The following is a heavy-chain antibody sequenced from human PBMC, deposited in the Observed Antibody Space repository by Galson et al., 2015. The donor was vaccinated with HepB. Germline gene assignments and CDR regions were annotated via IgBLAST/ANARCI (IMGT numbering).Heavy chain of an antibody. CDR3: ARVATKVRGFGDFDI. V-gene: IGHV1-2*04. Sequence: SVKISCKASGYTFTGYYMHWVRQAPGQGLEWMGWINPNSGGTNYAQKLQGWVTMPRDTSISTAYMQLSRLRSDDTAVYYCARVATKVRGFGDFDIWGQGTMVTVSS. J-gene: IGHJ3*02. CDR2: INPNSGGT. D-gene: IGHD3-10*01. CDR1: GYTFTGYY.